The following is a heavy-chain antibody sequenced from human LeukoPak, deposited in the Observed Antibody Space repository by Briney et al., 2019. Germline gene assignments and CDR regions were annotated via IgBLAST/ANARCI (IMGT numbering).Heavy chain of an antibody. V-gene: IGHV4-39*01. D-gene: IGHD4-17*01. CDR1: GGSISSSSYY. CDR2: IYYSGST. Sequence: SETLSLTCTVSGGSISSSSYYWGWIRQPPGKGLEWIGSIYYSGSTYYNPSLKSRVTISVDTSKNQFSLKLSSVTAADTAVYYCARQTGYGDGFDYWGQGTLVTVSP. J-gene: IGHJ4*02. CDR3: ARQTGYGDGFDY.